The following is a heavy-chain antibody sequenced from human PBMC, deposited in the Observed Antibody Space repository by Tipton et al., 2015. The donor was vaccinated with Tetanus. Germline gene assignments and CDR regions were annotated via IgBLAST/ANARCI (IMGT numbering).Heavy chain of an antibody. Sequence: SLRLSCAASGFTFSSYAMHWVRQAPGKGLEWVAVISYDGSNKYYADSVKGRFTISRDNSKNTLYLQMNSLRAEDTAVYYCARGYGGNSPFDYWGQGTLVTVSS. J-gene: IGHJ4*02. CDR2: ISYDGSNK. CDR1: GFTFSSYA. V-gene: IGHV3-30-3*01. CDR3: ARGYGGNSPFDY. D-gene: IGHD4-23*01.